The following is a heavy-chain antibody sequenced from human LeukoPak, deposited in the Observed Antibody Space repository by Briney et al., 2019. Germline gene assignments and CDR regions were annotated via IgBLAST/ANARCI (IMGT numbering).Heavy chain of an antibody. CDR3: TSSGWY. J-gene: IGHJ4*02. CDR1: GFTFDDYA. Sequence: GGSLRLSCAASGFTFDDYAMHWVRQAPGKGLEWVSGISWNSGSIGYADSVKGRFTISRGNAKNSLYLQMNSLRAEDTALYYCTSSGWYWGQGTLVTVSS. V-gene: IGHV3-9*01. CDR2: ISWNSGSI. D-gene: IGHD6-19*01.